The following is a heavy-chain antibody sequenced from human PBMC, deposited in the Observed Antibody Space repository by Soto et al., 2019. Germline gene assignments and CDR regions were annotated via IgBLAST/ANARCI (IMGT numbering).Heavy chain of an antibody. D-gene: IGHD1-1*01. CDR2: IYATGTT. V-gene: IGHV4-4*07. J-gene: IGHJ5*02. CDR3: VRDGTKTLRDWFDP. Sequence: SDTLSLTCTVSGASISVFYWSWIRKSAGKGLEWIGRIYATGTTDYNPSLKSRVMMSVDTSKKQFSLKLRSVTAADTAVYYCVRDGTKTLRDWFDPWGQGISVTVSS. CDR1: GASISVFY.